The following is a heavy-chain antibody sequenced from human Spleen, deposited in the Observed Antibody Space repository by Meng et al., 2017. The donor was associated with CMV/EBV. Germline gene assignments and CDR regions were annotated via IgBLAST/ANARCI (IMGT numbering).Heavy chain of an antibody. CDR2: IYHSGST. Sequence: SETLSLTCAVYGGSFSGYYWSWIRQPPGKGLEWIGSIYHSGSTYYNPSLKSRVTISVDTSKNQFSLKLSSVTAADTAVYYCASYDFWSGYQLDYWGQGTLVTVSS. D-gene: IGHD3-3*01. CDR1: GGSFSGYY. CDR3: ASYDFWSGYQLDY. V-gene: IGHV4-34*01. J-gene: IGHJ4*02.